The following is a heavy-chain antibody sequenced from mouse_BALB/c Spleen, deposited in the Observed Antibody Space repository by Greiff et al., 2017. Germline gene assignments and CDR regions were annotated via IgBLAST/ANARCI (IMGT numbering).Heavy chain of an antibody. J-gene: IGHJ2*01. V-gene: IGHV1-80*01. CDR2: IYPGDGDT. Sequence: QVHVKQSGAELVRPGSSVKISCKASGYAFSSYWMNWVKQRPGQGLEWIGQIYPGDGDTNYNGKFKGKATLTADKSSSTAYMQLSSLTSEDSAVYFCAKSYDGVDYWGQGTTLTVSS. D-gene: IGHD2-12*01. CDR1: GYAFSSYW. CDR3: AKSYDGVDY.